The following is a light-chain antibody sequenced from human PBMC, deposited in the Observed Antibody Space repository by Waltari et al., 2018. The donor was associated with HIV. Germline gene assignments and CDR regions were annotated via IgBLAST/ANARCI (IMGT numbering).Light chain of an antibody. V-gene: IGKV3-15*01. CDR2: AAS. Sequence: EIVMTQSPGTLSVSPGQRATLSCRASQSVSGNIAWYQQKPGQAPRLLIFAASTRATGVPARFSGSGFGTEFTRSITDLQSEDFETYHCQQYIEWPLTFGQGTKV. J-gene: IGKJ1*01. CDR3: QQYIEWPLT. CDR1: QSVSGN.